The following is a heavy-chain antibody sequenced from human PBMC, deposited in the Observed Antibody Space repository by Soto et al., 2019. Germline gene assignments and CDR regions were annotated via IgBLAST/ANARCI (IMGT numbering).Heavy chain of an antibody. V-gene: IGHV4-31*01. CDR3: ARDKGGAALKGSGMDV. Sequence: QVQVQESGPGLVKPSQTLSLKCSVSGGSIGSRDYYWSWIRQHPEKGLEWIGSIYYDGSTDYNPSLRGLPTMSLDTSMNEFSLKLTSVTAADTAVYYCARDKGGAALKGSGMDVWGQGTTVTVS. J-gene: IGHJ6*02. CDR2: IYYDGST. D-gene: IGHD3-10*01. CDR1: GGSIGSRDYY.